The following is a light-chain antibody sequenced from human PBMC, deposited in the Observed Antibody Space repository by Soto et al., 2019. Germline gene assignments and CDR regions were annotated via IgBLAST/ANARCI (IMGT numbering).Light chain of an antibody. CDR3: QQYNGDSRG. CDR2: NAA. J-gene: IGKJ1*01. CDR1: QNINIW. Sequence: DIQMTQSPSTLSASVGDRVTITCRASQNINIWLAWYQQKPGKAPKLLICNAAYLESGVPSRFSCEVSGTESSLTISSLQPDDFAIYYCQQYNGDSRGFGRGPKVELK. V-gene: IGKV1-5*01.